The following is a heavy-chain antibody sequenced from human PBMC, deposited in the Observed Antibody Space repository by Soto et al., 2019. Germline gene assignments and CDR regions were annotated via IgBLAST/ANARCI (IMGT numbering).Heavy chain of an antibody. CDR3: NAHHGRNAFDI. CDR2: IKSKTDGGTT. V-gene: IGHV3-15*01. Sequence: EVQLVESGGGLVKPGGSLRLSCAASGFTFTNAWMSWVRQATGKVLEWVVRIKSKTDGGTTNYAAPVKGRFTISRDDSKNTLYLQMNSLKTEDTSGYYCNAHHGRNAFDIWGHGTMVTVSS. D-gene: IGHD2-8*01. CDR1: GFTFTNAW. J-gene: IGHJ3*02.